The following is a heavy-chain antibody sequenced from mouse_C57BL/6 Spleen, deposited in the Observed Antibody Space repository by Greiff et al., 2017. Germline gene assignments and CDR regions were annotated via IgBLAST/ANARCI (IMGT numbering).Heavy chain of an antibody. CDR2: ICGGGST. J-gene: IGHJ3*01. Sequence: VQLQESGPGLVQPSQCLSITCTVSGFSLTSYGVPWVRQSPGKGLEWLGVICGGGSTDYNAAVISRLGISKDNSTSKVFYKLNRQLTDDKAIFYCAGSEDYDGGFAYWGQGTMVTVSA. V-gene: IGHV2-2*01. D-gene: IGHD2-4*01. CDR3: AGSEDYDGGFAY. CDR1: GFSLTSYG.